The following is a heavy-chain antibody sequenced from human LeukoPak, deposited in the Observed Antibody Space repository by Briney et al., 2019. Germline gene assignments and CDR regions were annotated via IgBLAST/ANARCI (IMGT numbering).Heavy chain of an antibody. D-gene: IGHD3-22*01. CDR2: INPNSGGT. CDR1: GYTFTGYY. V-gene: IGHV1-2*06. Sequence: ASVKVACKASGYTFTGYYMHWVRQAPGQGLEWMGRINPNSGGTNYAQKFQGRVTMTRDTSISTAYMELSRLRSDDTAVYYCARVQYYYDSSGNYLGSVIDYWGQGTLVTVSS. J-gene: IGHJ4*02. CDR3: ARVQYYYDSSGNYLGSVIDY.